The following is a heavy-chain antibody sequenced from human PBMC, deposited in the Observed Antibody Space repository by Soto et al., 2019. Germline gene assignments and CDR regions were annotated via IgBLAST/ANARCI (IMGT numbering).Heavy chain of an antibody. CDR3: ARVPSYSSSSFQYLTDAFDI. V-gene: IGHV6-1*01. J-gene: IGHJ3*02. CDR2: TYYRSKWYN. D-gene: IGHD6-6*01. CDR1: GDSVSRNSAA. Sequence: PSQTLSLTCAISGDSVSRNSAAWNWIRQSPSRGLEWLGRTYYRSKWYNDYAVSVKSRITINPDTSKNQFSLQLNSVTPEDTAVYYCARVPSYSSSSFQYLTDAFDIWGQGTMVTVSS.